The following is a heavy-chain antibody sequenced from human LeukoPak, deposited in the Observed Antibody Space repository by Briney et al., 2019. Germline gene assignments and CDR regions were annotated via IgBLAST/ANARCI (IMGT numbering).Heavy chain of an antibody. CDR1: GYTLTELS. Sequence: ASVKVSCKVSGYTLTELSMHWVRQAPGKGLEWMGGFDPEDGETIYAQKFQGRVTMTEDTSTGTAYMELSSLRSEDTAVYYCATETVSGYDSAFDYWGQGTLVTVSS. J-gene: IGHJ4*02. CDR3: ATETVSGYDSAFDY. V-gene: IGHV1-24*01. D-gene: IGHD5-12*01. CDR2: FDPEDGET.